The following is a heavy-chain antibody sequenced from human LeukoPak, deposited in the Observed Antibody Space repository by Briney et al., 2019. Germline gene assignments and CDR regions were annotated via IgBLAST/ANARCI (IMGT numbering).Heavy chain of an antibody. J-gene: IGHJ4*02. D-gene: IGHD3-22*01. Sequence: SETLSLTCTVSGDSISSGSYYWSWLRQPAGTGLEWIGRIYTSGSTNYNPSLKSRVTISVDTSKNQFSLKLSSVTAADTAVYYCAREEYYSDNSGYYPDFWGQGTLVTVSS. V-gene: IGHV4-61*02. CDR3: AREEYYSDNSGYYPDF. CDR2: IYTSGST. CDR1: GDSISSGSYY.